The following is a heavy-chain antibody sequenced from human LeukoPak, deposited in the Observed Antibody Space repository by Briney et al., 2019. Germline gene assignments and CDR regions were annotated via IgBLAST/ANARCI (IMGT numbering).Heavy chain of an antibody. V-gene: IGHV1-18*01. J-gene: IGHJ4*02. CDR2: ISAYNGNT. CDR1: GYTFTSYG. D-gene: IGHD3-9*01. Sequence: ASVKVSCKASGYTFTSYGISWVRQAPGQGLEWMGWISAYNGNTNYAQKLQGRVTMTTDTSTSTAYMELRSLRSDDTAVYYCARVRLRYFDWLLSPTCFDYWGQGTLVTVSS. CDR3: ARVRLRYFDWLLSPTCFDY.